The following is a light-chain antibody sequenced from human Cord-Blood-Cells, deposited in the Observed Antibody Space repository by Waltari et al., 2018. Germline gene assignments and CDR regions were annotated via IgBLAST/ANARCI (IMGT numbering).Light chain of an antibody. CDR1: QSVLYSSNNKNY. J-gene: IGKJ3*01. V-gene: IGKV4-1*01. CDR3: QQYYSTPRG. CDR2: WAS. Sequence: DIVMTQSPDSLAVSLGERVTINCKSSQSVLYSSNNKNYLAWYQQKPGQPPKLLIYWASTRESGVPDRFSGSGSGTDFTLTISSLQAEDVAVYYCQQYYSTPRGFGPGTKVDIK.